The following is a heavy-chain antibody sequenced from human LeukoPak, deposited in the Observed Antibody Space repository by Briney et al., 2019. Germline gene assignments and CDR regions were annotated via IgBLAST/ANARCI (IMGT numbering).Heavy chain of an antibody. D-gene: IGHD6-6*01. J-gene: IGHJ3*02. Sequence: TLSLTCTVSGGSISSGTYYWSWIRQPPGKGLEWVGYIYHSGSTYYNPSLKSRVTISVDRSKNQFSLKLSSVTAADTAVYYCTRHYSGSEAFDIWGQGTMVTVSS. CDR3: TRHYSGSEAFDI. CDR2: IYHSGST. V-gene: IGHV4-30-2*01. CDR1: GGSISSGTYY.